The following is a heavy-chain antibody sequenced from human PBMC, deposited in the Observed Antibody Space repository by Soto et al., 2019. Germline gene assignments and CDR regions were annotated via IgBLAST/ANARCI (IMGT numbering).Heavy chain of an antibody. D-gene: IGHD3-10*01. Sequence: GGSLRLSCAASGLTVSDNYVSWVRQAPGRGLEWVSLISSGGSTYYADPLKGRFTISRDNFRNTLYLQMKSLRAEDTAVYYCARGFPSMAYFGEYYFDYGGQGTLVTVSS. V-gene: IGHV3-53*01. J-gene: IGHJ4*02. CDR2: ISSGGST. CDR1: GLTVSDNY. CDR3: ARGFPSMAYFGEYYFDY.